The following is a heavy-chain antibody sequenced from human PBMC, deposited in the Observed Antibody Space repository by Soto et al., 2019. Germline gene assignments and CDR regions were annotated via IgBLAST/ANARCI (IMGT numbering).Heavy chain of an antibody. CDR2: IYYSGST. D-gene: IGHD3-10*01. V-gene: IGHV4-39*01. Sequence: QLQLQESGPGLVKPSETLSLTCTVSGGSISSSSYYWGWIRQPPGKGLEWIGSIYYSGSTYYNPSLKSRVTISVDTSKNQFSLKLSSVTAADTAVYYCARRSSGYGSGSYLFDYWGQGTLVTVSS. CDR3: ARRSSGYGSGSYLFDY. J-gene: IGHJ4*02. CDR1: GGSISSSSYY.